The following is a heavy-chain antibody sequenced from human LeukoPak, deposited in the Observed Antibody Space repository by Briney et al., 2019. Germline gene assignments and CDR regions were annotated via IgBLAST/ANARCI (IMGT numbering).Heavy chain of an antibody. J-gene: IGHJ4*02. Sequence: PGGSLRLSCAASGFTFSSYGMHWVRQAPGKGLEWVAFIRYDGSNKYYADSVKGRFTISRDNSKNTLYLQMNSLRAEDTAVYYCAKDGDWSGNKYYFDYWGQGTLVTVSS. CDR3: AKDGDWSGNKYYFDY. CDR1: GFTFSSYG. D-gene: IGHD2-21*02. CDR2: IRYDGSNK. V-gene: IGHV3-30*02.